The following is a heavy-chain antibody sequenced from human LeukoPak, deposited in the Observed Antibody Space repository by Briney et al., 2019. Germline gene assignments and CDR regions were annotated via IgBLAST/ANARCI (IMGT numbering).Heavy chain of an antibody. CDR1: GGSISSYY. Sequence: SETLSLTCTVSGGSISSYYWSWIRQPPGKGLEWIGEINHSGSTNYNPSLKSRVTISVDTSKNQFSLKLSSVTAADTAVYYCASRAYCSGGSCYSNDYWGQGTLVTVSS. CDR2: INHSGST. CDR3: ASRAYCSGGSCYSNDY. V-gene: IGHV4-34*01. J-gene: IGHJ4*02. D-gene: IGHD2-15*01.